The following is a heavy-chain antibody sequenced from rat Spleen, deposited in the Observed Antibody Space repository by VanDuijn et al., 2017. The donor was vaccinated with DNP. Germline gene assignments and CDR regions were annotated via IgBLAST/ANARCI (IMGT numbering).Heavy chain of an antibody. CDR2: INYDGSNT. Sequence: EVLLVESDGGLVQPGRSLKLSCAVSRITFSDHNMAWVRQAPKKGLEWVATINYDGSNTYYPDSLKGRFTISRDNAKSTLYLQMDSLRSEDTATYYCARERYYYSPFDYWGQGVMVTVSS. V-gene: IGHV5-7*01. CDR3: ARERYYYSPFDY. J-gene: IGHJ2*01. D-gene: IGHD1-2*01. CDR1: RITFSDHN.